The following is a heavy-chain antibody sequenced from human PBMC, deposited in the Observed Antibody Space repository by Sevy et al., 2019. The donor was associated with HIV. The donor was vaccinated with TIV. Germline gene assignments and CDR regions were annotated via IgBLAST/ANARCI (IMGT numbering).Heavy chain of an antibody. J-gene: IGHJ4*02. V-gene: IGHV3-23*01. CDR3: AKEDTHRRRDF. CDR2: IGTSGSTT. CDR1: AVPFSNYA. Sequence: GGSLRLSCAASAVPFSNYAMSWVRQAPGKVLEWVSTIGTSGSTTNYAGPVRGRFTISRDNSRNTLYLQMNTLRVEDTAVYYCAKEDTHRRRDFWGQGTLVTVSS.